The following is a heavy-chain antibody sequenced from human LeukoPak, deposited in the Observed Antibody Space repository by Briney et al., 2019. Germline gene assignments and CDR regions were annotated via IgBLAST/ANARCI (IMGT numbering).Heavy chain of an antibody. CDR3: IVFGDSNH. CDR2: IHTSGDT. J-gene: IGHJ5*02. Sequence: GGSLRLSCAASGLTGSHNYVSWVRQAPGKGLEWVSAIHTSGDTCYADSVKGRFTISSDTSKNTLYLQINSLRVEDTAVYYCIVFGDSNHWGQGTLVTVSS. V-gene: IGHV3-53*01. D-gene: IGHD4-17*01. CDR1: GLTGSHNY.